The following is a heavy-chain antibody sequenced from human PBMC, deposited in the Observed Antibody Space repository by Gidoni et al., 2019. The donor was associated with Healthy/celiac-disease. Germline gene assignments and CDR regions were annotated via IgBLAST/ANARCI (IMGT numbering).Heavy chain of an antibody. V-gene: IGHV3-64*01. CDR3: ARDRDAFDI. CDR1: GFTFSSYA. J-gene: IGHJ3*02. Sequence: VQLVESGGGLVQPGGSLRLSCAASGFTFSSYAMHWVRQAPGKGLEYVSAISSNGGSTYYANSVKGRFTISRDNSKNTLYLQMGSLRAEDMAVYYCARDRDAFDIWGQGTMVTVSS. CDR2: ISSNGGST.